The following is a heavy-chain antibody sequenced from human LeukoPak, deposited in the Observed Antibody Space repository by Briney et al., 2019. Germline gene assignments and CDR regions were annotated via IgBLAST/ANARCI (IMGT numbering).Heavy chain of an antibody. CDR3: ARYYVATVTTHGDYYYYYMDV. CDR1: GYTYTGYY. J-gene: IGHJ6*03. CDR2: SNPNSGGT. Sequence: GASVKVSCKASGYTYTGYYMHWVRQAPGQGLEWMGWSNPNSGGTNYAQKFQGRVTMTRDTSISTAYMELSRLRSDDTAVYYCARYYVATVTTHGDYYYYYMDVWGKGTTVTVSS. V-gene: IGHV1-2*02. D-gene: IGHD4-11*01.